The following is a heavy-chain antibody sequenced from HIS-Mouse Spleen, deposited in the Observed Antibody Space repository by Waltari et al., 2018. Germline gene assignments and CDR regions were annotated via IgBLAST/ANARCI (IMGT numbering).Heavy chain of an antibody. D-gene: IGHD6-13*01. CDR3: AREIPYSSSWYDWYFDL. CDR2: IYYSGST. CDR1: GGSISSSSYY. J-gene: IGHJ2*01. Sequence: QLQLQESGPGLVKPSETLSLTCTVSGGSISSSSYYWGWLRQPPGKGLEGIGSIYYSGSTYYNPSLKSRVTISVDTSKNQFSLELSSVTAADTAVYYCAREIPYSSSWYDWYFDLWGRGTLVTVSS. V-gene: IGHV4-39*07.